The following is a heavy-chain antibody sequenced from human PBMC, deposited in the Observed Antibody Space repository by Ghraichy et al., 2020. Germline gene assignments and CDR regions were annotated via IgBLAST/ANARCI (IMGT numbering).Heavy chain of an antibody. CDR3: ARGSSARSAFDY. CDR2: ISYSGST. Sequence: SETLSLTCTVSGGSINSYYWNWSRQPPGKGLEWIAFISYSGSTTYNPSLKSRVTISVDTSKNQFSLKLTSMTAADTAVYYCARGSSARSAFDYWGQGTLVTVSS. CDR1: GGSINSYY. D-gene: IGHD6-19*01. J-gene: IGHJ4*02. V-gene: IGHV4-59*01.